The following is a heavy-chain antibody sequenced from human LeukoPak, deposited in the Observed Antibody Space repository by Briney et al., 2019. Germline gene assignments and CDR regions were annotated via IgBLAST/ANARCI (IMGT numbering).Heavy chain of an antibody. D-gene: IGHD6-19*01. CDR1: GGSISSYY. J-gene: IGHJ3*02. V-gene: IGHV4-4*07. CDR3: AREVAVAGIWPPRGGGAFDI. CDR2: IYASGST. Sequence: SETLSLTCTVSGGSISSYYWSWIRQPAGKGLEWIGRIYASGSTNYNPSLKSRVTMSVDTSKNQFSLKLSSVTAADMAVYYCAREVAVAGIWPPRGGGAFDIWGQGTMVTVSS.